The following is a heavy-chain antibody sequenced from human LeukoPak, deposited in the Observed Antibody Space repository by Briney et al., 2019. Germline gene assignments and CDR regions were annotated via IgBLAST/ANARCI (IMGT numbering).Heavy chain of an antibody. V-gene: IGHV4-4*02. Sequence: SSETLSLTCAVSGGSISSSNWWSWVRQPPGKGLEWIGEIYHSGSTNYNPSLKSRVTISVDKSKNQFSLKLSSVTAADTAVYYCARDDDYGDYSDAFDIWGQGTMVTVSS. D-gene: IGHD4-17*01. CDR3: ARDDDYGDYSDAFDI. J-gene: IGHJ3*02. CDR2: IYHSGST. CDR1: GGSISSSNW.